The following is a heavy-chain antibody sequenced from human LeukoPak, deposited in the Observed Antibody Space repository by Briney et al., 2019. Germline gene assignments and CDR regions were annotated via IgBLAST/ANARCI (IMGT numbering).Heavy chain of an antibody. Sequence: QAGGSLRLSCAASGFILSNCAMTWVRQAPGKGLEWVSGIDTKGTRTYYADSVKGRFTISRDNSKNTLYLQMNSLTAEDTAVYYCAKDLSGGSYYSYMDVWGKGTTVTVSS. D-gene: IGHD2-15*01. J-gene: IGHJ6*03. V-gene: IGHV3-23*01. CDR1: GFILSNCA. CDR3: AKDLSGGSYYSYMDV. CDR2: IDTKGTRT.